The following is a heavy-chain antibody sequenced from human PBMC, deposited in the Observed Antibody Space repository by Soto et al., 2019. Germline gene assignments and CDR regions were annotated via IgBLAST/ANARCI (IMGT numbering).Heavy chain of an antibody. J-gene: IGHJ4*02. CDR2: IYFSGGT. Sequence: NPSETLSLTCTFSGGSISIYYWSWIRQPTGKGLEWIGYIYFSGGTNYNPSLKSRVTISVDTSKNQFSLKLNSVTAADTAVFYCARESRSWYGSIWDYWGQGTLVTVS. D-gene: IGHD6-13*01. CDR1: GGSISIYY. V-gene: IGHV4-59*12. CDR3: ARESRSWYGSIWDY.